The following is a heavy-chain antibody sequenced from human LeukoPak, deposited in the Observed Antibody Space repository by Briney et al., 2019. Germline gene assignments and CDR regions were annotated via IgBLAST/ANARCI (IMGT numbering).Heavy chain of an antibody. V-gene: IGHV3-20*04. CDR3: ARERSQYLFWTDYYYMDV. CDR2: INWNGGST. D-gene: IGHD3/OR15-3a*01. CDR1: GFNFGDYD. J-gene: IGHJ6*03. Sequence: PGGSLRLSCVGSGFNFGDYDMSWVRHGPGKGLEWVSRINWNGGSTDYADSVMGRFTISRDDAKNSLYLQMDSLRVEDTAFYYCARERSQYLFWTDYYYMDVWGKGTTVTVSS.